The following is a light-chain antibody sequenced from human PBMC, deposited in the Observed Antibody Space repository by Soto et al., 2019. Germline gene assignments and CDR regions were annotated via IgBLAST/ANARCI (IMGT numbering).Light chain of an antibody. J-gene: IGKJ1*01. Sequence: ELVMTQSPSTLSVSPGERATLSCRASQSVSNNYLAWYQQKPGQAPRLLIYGASNRATGIPDRFSGSGSGTDFTLTISRLEPEDFAVYYCQQYGSSPWTFGQGTKVAIK. V-gene: IGKV3-20*01. CDR1: QSVSNNY. CDR2: GAS. CDR3: QQYGSSPWT.